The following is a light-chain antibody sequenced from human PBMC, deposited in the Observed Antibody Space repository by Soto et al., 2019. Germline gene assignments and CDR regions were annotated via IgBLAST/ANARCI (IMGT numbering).Light chain of an antibody. CDR3: QQRSTWSGP. CDR2: DAS. J-gene: IGKJ4*01. CDR1: QSVSSY. Sequence: EIVLTQSPATLSLSPGERATLSCRASQSVSSYLAWYQQKPGQAPRLLIYDASNRATGIPARFSGSGSGTDFTLTISSLEPEDFAVYYCQQRSTWSGPFGGGTKVEIK. V-gene: IGKV3-11*01.